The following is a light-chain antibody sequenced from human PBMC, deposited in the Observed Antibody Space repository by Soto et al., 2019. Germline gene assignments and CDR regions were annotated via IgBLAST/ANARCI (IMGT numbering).Light chain of an antibody. V-gene: IGKV1-16*02. Sequence: DIQVTQSPSSLSASVGDRVTITCRASQGIDNYLAWIQQRPGKAPRSLIYAASNLHGGVPSKFSASGSGTDFTLPISSLQPEDFATYYCQQYRTYPLTFGPGTKV. J-gene: IGKJ3*01. CDR2: AAS. CDR3: QQYRTYPLT. CDR1: QGIDNY.